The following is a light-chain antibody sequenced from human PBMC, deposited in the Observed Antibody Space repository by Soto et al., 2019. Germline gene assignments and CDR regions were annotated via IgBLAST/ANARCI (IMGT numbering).Light chain of an antibody. V-gene: IGKV3-15*01. Sequence: EIVMTQSPVTLSVSPGERATLSCRASQSVSSNLAWYEQKPGQAPRLLIYDASTRATGIPARFSGSGSGTEFTLTISSLQSEDFAVYYCHQYDNWPGTFGQGTKLEIK. CDR3: HQYDNWPGT. CDR2: DAS. J-gene: IGKJ2*01. CDR1: QSVSSN.